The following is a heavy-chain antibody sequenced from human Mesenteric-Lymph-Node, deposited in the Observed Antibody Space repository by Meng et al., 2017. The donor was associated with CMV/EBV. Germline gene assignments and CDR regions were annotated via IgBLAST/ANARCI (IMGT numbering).Heavy chain of an antibody. D-gene: IGHD3-16*01. V-gene: IGHV3-15*01. Sequence: GESLKISCVGSGFTFSNAWMSWVRQAPGKGLEWVGRVRSKTNGGTIDYAAPVEDRFTISRDDSKNTLYLQMNSLKTEDTAVYYCTALGTRPWGQGTLVTVSS. CDR3: TALGTRP. CDR2: VRSKTNGGTI. CDR1: GFTFSNAW. J-gene: IGHJ5*02.